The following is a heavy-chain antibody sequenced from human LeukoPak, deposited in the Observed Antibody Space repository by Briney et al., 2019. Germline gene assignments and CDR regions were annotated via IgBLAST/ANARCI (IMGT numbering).Heavy chain of an antibody. D-gene: IGHD1-26*01. CDR2: IYYSGST. V-gene: IGHV4-30-4*01. CDR1: GGSISSGDYY. Sequence: PSETLSLTCTVSGGSISSGDYYWSWIRQPPGKGVEWIGYIYYSGSTYYNPSLKSRVTISVDTSKNQFSLKLSSVTAADTAVYYCARLPYGATVPTYFDYWGQGTLVTVSS. CDR3: ARLPYGATVPTYFDY. J-gene: IGHJ4*02.